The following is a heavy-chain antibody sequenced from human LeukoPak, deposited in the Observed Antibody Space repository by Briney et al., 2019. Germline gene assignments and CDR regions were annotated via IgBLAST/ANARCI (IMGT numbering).Heavy chain of an antibody. V-gene: IGHV1-2*02. CDR3: AGAKSDYYDSSGYYSH. CDR2: INPNSGGT. D-gene: IGHD3-22*01. J-gene: IGHJ4*02. CDR1: GYTFTGYY. Sequence: ASVKVSCKASGYTFTGYYMHWVRQAPGQGLEWMGWINPNSGGTNYAQKFQGRVTMTRDTSISTAYMELSRLRSDDTAVYYCAGAKSDYYDSSGYYSHWGQGTLVTVSS.